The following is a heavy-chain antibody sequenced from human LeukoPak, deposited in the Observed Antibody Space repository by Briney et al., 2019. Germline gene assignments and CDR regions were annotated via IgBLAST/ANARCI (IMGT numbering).Heavy chain of an antibody. CDR2: VDPEDGET. J-gene: IGHJ3*02. CDR3: ATLPVVRDVFDI. Sequence: GASVKVSCKASGYTFTDYYMHWVQQAPGKGLEWMGRVDPEDGETIYAEKFQGRVTITADTSTDTAYMELSSLRSEDTAVYYCATLPVVRDVFDIWGQGTRATVSS. CDR1: GYTFTDYY. D-gene: IGHD2-15*01. V-gene: IGHV1-69-2*01.